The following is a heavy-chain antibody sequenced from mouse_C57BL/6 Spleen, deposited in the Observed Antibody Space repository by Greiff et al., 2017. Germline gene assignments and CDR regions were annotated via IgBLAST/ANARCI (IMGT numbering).Heavy chain of an antibody. CDR3: ASGDYGSSYWFAY. Sequence: EVQLVESGPGLVKPSQSLSLTCSVTGYSITSGYYWNWIRQFPGNKLEWMGYISYDGSNNYNPYLKNRISITRDTSKNQFFLKLNSVTTEDTATYYCASGDYGSSYWFAYWGQGTLVTVSA. CDR2: ISYDGSN. D-gene: IGHD1-1*01. J-gene: IGHJ3*01. CDR1: GYSITSGYY. V-gene: IGHV3-6*01.